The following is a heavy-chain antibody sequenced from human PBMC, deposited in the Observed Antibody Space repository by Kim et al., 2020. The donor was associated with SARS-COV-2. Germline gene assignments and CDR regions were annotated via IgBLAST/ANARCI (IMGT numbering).Heavy chain of an antibody. J-gene: IGHJ4*02. D-gene: IGHD3-10*01. Sequence: ADSVEGRFTIARDNAKNSLYLQRSSLRAEYTAVYYCARVYYYGSGTGFDYWGQGTLVTVSS. CDR3: ARVYYYGSGTGFDY. V-gene: IGHV3-21*01.